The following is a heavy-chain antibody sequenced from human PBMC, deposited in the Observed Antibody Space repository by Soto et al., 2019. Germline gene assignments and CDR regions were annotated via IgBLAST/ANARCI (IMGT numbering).Heavy chain of an antibody. J-gene: IGHJ5*01. Sequence: SPRLGCAPGGLNVKNSAVNGCRSERVKGLEWVAVIWSDGSEKYYGASVKGRVTISRDNFKNTVSLQMNSLRVEDTAIYYCVKDPSPTTGPTDDNSLDSWGLGTLVTVS. V-gene: IGHV3-33*06. CDR1: GLNVKNSA. CDR3: VKDPSPTTGPTDDNSLDS. D-gene: IGHD4-4*01. CDR2: IWSDGSEK.